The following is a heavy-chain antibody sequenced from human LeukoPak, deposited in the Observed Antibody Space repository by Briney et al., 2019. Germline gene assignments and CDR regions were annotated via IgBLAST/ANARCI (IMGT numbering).Heavy chain of an antibody. CDR3: AREDTSWGYFDY. V-gene: IGHV1-69*13. J-gene: IGHJ4*02. CDR1: GGTFSSYA. CDR2: IIPIFGTA. Sequence: SVKISCXASGGTFSSYAISWVRQARGQGLEWMGGIIPIFGTANYAQKFQGRVTITADESTSTAYMELSSLRSEDTAVYYCAREDTSWGYFDYWGQGTLVTVSS. D-gene: IGHD2-2*01.